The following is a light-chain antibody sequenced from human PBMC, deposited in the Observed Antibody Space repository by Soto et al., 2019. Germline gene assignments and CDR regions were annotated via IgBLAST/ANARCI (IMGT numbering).Light chain of an antibody. J-gene: IGLJ3*02. V-gene: IGLV3-25*02. CDR2: KDS. CDR1: VLAKQY. CDR3: QSADSSGSHGV. Sequence: SYELTQSPSVSVSPGQTARITCSGDVLAKQYVYWYHQKPGQAPVLLIYKDSVRPSGIPERFSGSNSGTTVTLTISGVHAEDEADYYCQSADSSGSHGVFGGGTKRTVL.